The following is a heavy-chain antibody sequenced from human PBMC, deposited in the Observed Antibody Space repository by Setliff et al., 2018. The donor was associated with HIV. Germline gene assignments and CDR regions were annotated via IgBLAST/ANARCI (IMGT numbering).Heavy chain of an antibody. CDR1: GFTFSSYA. Sequence: GGSLRLSCAASGFTFSSYAMSWVRQAPVKGLEWVSAISGSGGSTYYADSVKGRFTISRDNSKNTLYLQMNSLRAEDTAVYYCAKDRTVVVITIFDYWGQGTLVTVSS. CDR2: ISGSGGST. J-gene: IGHJ4*02. D-gene: IGHD3-22*01. V-gene: IGHV3-23*01. CDR3: AKDRTVVVITIFDY.